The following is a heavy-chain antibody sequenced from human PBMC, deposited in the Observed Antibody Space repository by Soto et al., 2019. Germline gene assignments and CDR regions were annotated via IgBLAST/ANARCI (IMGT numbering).Heavy chain of an antibody. CDR1: GYTFTSYY. CDR3: SRGYPPRDQLGNLPGAF. CDR2: INPSGGST. D-gene: IGHD1-1*01. Sequence: VASVKVSCKACGYTFTSYYIQLVRHAPGQWLEWMGIINPSGGSTNYAQKFQGRVAMTRDTSTSTVYMELSSLRSEDTAIYYCSRGYPPRDQLGNLPGAFWGQGTLVTVSS. J-gene: IGHJ4*02. V-gene: IGHV1-46*03.